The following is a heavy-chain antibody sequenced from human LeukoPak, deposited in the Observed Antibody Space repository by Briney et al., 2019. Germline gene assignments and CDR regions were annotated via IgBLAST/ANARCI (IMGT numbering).Heavy chain of an antibody. CDR2: ISYDGSNK. CDR3: AKDGGLWVSAHWGDS. V-gene: IGHV3-30*18. D-gene: IGHD7-27*01. J-gene: IGHJ4*02. CDR1: GFTFSSYW. Sequence: QPGGSLRLSCAASGFTFSSYWMHWVRQAPGKGLEWVAVISYDGSNKYYADSVKGRFTVSRDNSKNTLFLQMNSLRAEDTAVYYCAKDGGLWVSAHWGDSWGRGTLVTVSS.